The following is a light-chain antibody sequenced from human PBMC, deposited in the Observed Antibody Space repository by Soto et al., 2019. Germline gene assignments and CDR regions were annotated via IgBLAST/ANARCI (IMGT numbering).Light chain of an antibody. J-gene: IGKJ4*01. V-gene: IGKV1-39*01. Sequence: DIQMTQSPSSLSASVGDRVIITCRASQSISNYLNWYQQKPGRAPKVLISGASALQSGVPSRFSGSGSGTDFTLTISSLQPEDFATYYCQQGYSIPPLSFGGGTKVEIK. CDR1: QSISNY. CDR3: QQGYSIPPLS. CDR2: GAS.